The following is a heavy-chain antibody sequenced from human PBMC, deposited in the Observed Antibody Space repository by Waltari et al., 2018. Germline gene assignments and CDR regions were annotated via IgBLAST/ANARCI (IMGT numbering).Heavy chain of an antibody. CDR3: ARLGYYDSSGYPLGETQ. CDR1: GGSISSSSYY. CDR2: IYYSGST. J-gene: IGHJ4*02. D-gene: IGHD3-22*01. Sequence: QLQLQESGPGLVKPSETLSLTCTVSGGSISSSSYYWGWIRQPPGKGLEWIGSIYYSGSTYYKPSLKSRVTISVDTSKNQFSLKLSSVTAADTAVYYCARLGYYDSSGYPLGETQWGQGTLVTVSS. V-gene: IGHV4-39*01.